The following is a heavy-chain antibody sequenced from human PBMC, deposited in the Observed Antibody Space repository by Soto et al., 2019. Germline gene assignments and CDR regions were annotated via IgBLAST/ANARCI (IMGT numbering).Heavy chain of an antibody. V-gene: IGHV4-30-4*01. Sequence: PSETLSLTCTVCGGSISSGDYYWSWIRQPPGKGLEWIGYIYYSGSTYYNPSLKSRVTISVDTSKNQFSLKLSSVTAADTAVYYCARAPVLRFLEWLFIFDYWGQGTLVTVSS. CDR3: ARAPVLRFLEWLFIFDY. CDR2: IYYSGST. D-gene: IGHD3-3*01. J-gene: IGHJ4*02. CDR1: GGSISSGDYY.